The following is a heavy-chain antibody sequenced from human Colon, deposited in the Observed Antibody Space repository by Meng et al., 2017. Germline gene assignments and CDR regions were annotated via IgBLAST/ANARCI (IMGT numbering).Heavy chain of an antibody. Sequence: SDPLSLPCAVYGGSLSDYFWTWIRQPPGKGLEWIGEINHSGSTYYNPSLKSRVTMSEDSSKTQFSLKLTSVTAADTAVYYCAMRIPQYFPDGSCYSGLGFWGQGTLVTVSS. D-gene: IGHD2-15*01. CDR1: GGSLSDYF. CDR3: AMRIPQYFPDGSCYSGLGF. CDR2: INHSGST. V-gene: IGHV4-34*01. J-gene: IGHJ4*02.